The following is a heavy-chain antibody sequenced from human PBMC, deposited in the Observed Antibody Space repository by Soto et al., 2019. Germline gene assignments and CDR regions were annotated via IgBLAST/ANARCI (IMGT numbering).Heavy chain of an antibody. D-gene: IGHD1-1*01. CDR3: ARDLGTPGIMDV. V-gene: IGHV4-59*01. CDR1: GGSISSYY. Sequence: SETLSLTCTVSGGSISSYYWSWIRQPPGKGLEWIGYIYYSGSTNYNPSLKSRVTISVDTSKNQFSLKLSSVTAADTAVYYCARDLGTPGIMDVWGQGTTVTVSS. CDR2: IYYSGST. J-gene: IGHJ6*02.